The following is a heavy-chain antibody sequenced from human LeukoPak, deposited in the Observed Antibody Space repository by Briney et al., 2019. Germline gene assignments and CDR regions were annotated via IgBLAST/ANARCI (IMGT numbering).Heavy chain of an antibody. Sequence: PGGSLRLSCAASGFTFSDYYMSWIRQAPGKGLEWVSHISSSGSTIYYADSVKGRFTISRDNAKNSLYLQMNSLRAEDTAVYYCAREVGYCSSTSCYSPYYYGMDVWGQGTTVTVSS. D-gene: IGHD2-2*02. CDR3: AREVGYCSSTSCYSPYYYGMDV. V-gene: IGHV3-11*01. CDR1: GFTFSDYY. CDR2: ISSSGSTI. J-gene: IGHJ6*02.